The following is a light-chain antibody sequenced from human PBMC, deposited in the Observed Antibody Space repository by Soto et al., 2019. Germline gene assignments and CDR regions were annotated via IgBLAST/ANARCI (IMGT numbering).Light chain of an antibody. CDR3: YSYEYTMTAWV. V-gene: IGLV1-40*01. Sequence: QSVLTQPPSVSGSPGQTVTISCTGSSCDVGTGHDVSWYQQHPGTAPKLLIFDATKRPSGVPDRFSGSKSGTTASLTISGLQAEDEADYHCYSYEYTMTAWVFGTGTKLTVL. CDR2: DAT. CDR1: SCDVGTGHD. J-gene: IGLJ1*01.